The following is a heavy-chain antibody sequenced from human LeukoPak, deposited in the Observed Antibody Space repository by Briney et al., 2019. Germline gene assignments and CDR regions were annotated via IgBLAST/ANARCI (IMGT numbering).Heavy chain of an antibody. CDR2: ISWNSGNI. J-gene: IGHJ4*02. V-gene: IGHV3-9*03. D-gene: IGHD1-26*01. CDR1: GFTFSSYA. Sequence: GGSLRLSCAASGFTFSSYAMHWVRQAPGKGLEWVSGISWNSGNIGYADSVEGRFTISRDNAKNSLYLQMNSLRAEDMALYYCAKGLYSGSYYPLDYWGQGTLVTVSS. CDR3: AKGLYSGSYYPLDY.